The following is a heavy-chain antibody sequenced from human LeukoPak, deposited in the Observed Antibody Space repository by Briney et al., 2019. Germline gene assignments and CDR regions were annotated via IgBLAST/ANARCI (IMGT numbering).Heavy chain of an antibody. CDR3: ARGDLWLGH. J-gene: IGHJ4*02. V-gene: IGHV3-7*01. CDR2: IKSDGSEE. CDR1: GFIFSSYW. D-gene: IGHD3-10*01. Sequence: PGGCLRLSCATSGFIFSSYWMCWVRQAPGKGLEWVANIKSDGSEEYYGDSVKGRFTISRDNAKDSLYLQMNSLRVEDTAVYYCARGDLWLGHWGQGSLVTVSS.